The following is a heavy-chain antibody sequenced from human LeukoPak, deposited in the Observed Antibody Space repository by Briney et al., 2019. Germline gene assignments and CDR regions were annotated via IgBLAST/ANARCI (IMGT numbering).Heavy chain of an antibody. Sequence: SVKVSCKASGGTFSSYAINWVRQAPGQGLEWMGGIIPIFGTANYAQKFQDRVTITADESTSTAYMELSSLRSGDTAIYYCASRLYCSNTRCRNFPFAYWGQGTLVIVSS. CDR3: ASRLYCSNTRCRNFPFAY. J-gene: IGHJ4*02. D-gene: IGHD2-2*01. CDR2: IIPIFGTA. CDR1: GGTFSSYA. V-gene: IGHV1-69*01.